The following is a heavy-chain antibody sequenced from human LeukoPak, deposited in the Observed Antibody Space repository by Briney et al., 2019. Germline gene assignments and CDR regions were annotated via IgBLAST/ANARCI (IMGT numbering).Heavy chain of an antibody. D-gene: IGHD3-3*01. CDR1: TGAISSYY. CDR2: IYYSGST. CDR3: ASSPYYDFWSATQGYYFDY. J-gene: IGHJ4*02. V-gene: IGHV4-59*01. Sequence: PSETLSLTSTVSTGAISSYYWSWVRQPPGEGLEWIGSIYYSGSTNYHPSLKSRVTLSVDTSQNHLSLKLRSVTAADTAVYYCASSPYYDFWSATQGYYFDYWGQGTLVTVSS.